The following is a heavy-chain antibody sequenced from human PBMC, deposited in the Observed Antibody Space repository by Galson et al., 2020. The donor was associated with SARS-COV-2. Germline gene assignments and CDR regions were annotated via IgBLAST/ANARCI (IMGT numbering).Heavy chain of an antibody. CDR2: IKSKTDGGTT. D-gene: IGHD3-22*01. J-gene: IGHJ6*02. CDR1: GFTFSNAW. Sequence: GGSLRLSCAASGFTFSNAWMSWVRQAPGKGLEWVGRIKSKTDGGTTDHAAPVKDRFTISRDDSKNTLYLQMNSLKTEDTGVYYCTTITYSYDTDDYRTWGVWGQGTTVTVSS. CDR3: TTITYSYDTDDYRTWGV. V-gene: IGHV3-15*01.